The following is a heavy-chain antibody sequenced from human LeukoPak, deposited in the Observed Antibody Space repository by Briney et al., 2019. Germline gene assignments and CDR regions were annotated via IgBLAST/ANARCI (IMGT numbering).Heavy chain of an antibody. CDR2: IKSDGST. CDR1: GFTFSPYW. CDR3: ARAPSEIGGYYPEYFRH. V-gene: IGHV3-74*01. D-gene: IGHD3-22*01. J-gene: IGHJ1*01. Sequence: GGSLRLSCAASGFTFSPYWMHWVRQAPGKGLVWVPRIKSDGSTNYADSVKGRFTISRDNAKNTVSLQMNSLRAEDTGVYFCARAPSEIGGYYPEYFRHWGQGTLVTVSS.